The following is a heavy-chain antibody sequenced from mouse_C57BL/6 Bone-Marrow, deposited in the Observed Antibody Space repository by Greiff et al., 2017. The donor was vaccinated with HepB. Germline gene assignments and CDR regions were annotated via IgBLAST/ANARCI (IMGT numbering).Heavy chain of an antibody. V-gene: IGHV5-12*01. D-gene: IGHD1-1*01. J-gene: IGHJ1*03. CDR3: ARRGYGRGYWYFDV. CDR2: ISNGGGST. Sequence: EVKLQESGGGLVQPGGSLKLSCAASGFTFSDYYMYWVRQTPEKRLEWVAYISNGGGSTYYPDTVKGRFTIARDNAKNTLYLQMSRLKSEDTAMYYCARRGYGRGYWYFDVWGTGTTVTVSS. CDR1: GFTFSDYY.